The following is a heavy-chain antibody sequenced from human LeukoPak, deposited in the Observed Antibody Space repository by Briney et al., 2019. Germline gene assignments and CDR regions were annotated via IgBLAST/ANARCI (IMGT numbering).Heavy chain of an antibody. CDR3: AREAWYFDS. Sequence: GGSLRLSCAASGFTFSRYWMNWVRQAPGKGLEWVTNIKQDGSEKNYVDSVKGRFTISRGNAKNSLYLQMNSLRAEDTAVYYCAREAWYFDSWGQGTLITVSS. CDR2: IKQDGSEK. V-gene: IGHV3-7*01. CDR1: GFTFSRYW. J-gene: IGHJ4*02.